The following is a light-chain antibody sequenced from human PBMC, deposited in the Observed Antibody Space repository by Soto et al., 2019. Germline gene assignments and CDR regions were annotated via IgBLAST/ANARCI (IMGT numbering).Light chain of an antibody. V-gene: IGLV2-14*03. CDR3: SSYTRISASVI. CDR1: STDVGGYNS. Sequence: QSALTQPASVSGSPGQSITISCTGSSTDVGGYNSVSWYQQHPGKVPKLVIYDVINRPSGISNRFSGSKSGNTASLTISGLQAEDEAHYYCSSYTRISASVIFGGGTKLTVL. CDR2: DVI. J-gene: IGLJ2*01.